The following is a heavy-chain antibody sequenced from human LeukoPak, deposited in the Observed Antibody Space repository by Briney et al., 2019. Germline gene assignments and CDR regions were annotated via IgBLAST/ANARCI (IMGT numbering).Heavy chain of an antibody. Sequence: PGRSLRLSCAASGFTFSSYAMHWVRQAPGKGLVWVSRINSDGSSTSYADSVKGRFTISRDNAKNTLYLQMNSLRAEDTAVYYCARTRTGSHDRYYFDYWGQGTLVTVSS. CDR1: GFTFSSYA. CDR2: INSDGSST. J-gene: IGHJ4*02. V-gene: IGHV3-74*01. D-gene: IGHD3-9*01. CDR3: ARTRTGSHDRYYFDY.